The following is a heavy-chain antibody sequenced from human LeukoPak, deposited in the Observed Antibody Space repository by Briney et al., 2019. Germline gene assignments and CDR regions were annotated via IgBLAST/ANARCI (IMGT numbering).Heavy chain of an antibody. CDR3: AKDSPYYDFWSGPGIDI. CDR1: GFTFSSYA. D-gene: IGHD3-3*01. J-gene: IGHJ3*02. V-gene: IGHV3-23*01. CDR2: ISGSGGST. Sequence: GGSLRLSCAASGFTFSSYAMNWVRQAPGKGLEWVSAISGSGGSTYYADSVKGRFTISRDNSKNTLYLQMNSLRAEDTAVYYCAKDSPYYDFWSGPGIDIWGQGTMVTVSS.